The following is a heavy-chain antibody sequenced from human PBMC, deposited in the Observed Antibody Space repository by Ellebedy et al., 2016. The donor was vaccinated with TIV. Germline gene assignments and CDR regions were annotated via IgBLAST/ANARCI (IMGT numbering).Heavy chain of an antibody. D-gene: IGHD5-18*01. J-gene: IGHJ3*02. CDR1: GFTFENYT. CDR3: ASSGVTGLDAFDI. Sequence: SLKISXAASGFTFENYTMHWVRQAPGKGLEWVSGIGWDSVTIGCADSMKGRFSMSRDNAKNSLYLQMNSLRVEDTALYYCASSGVTGLDAFDIWGQGTMVTVSS. V-gene: IGHV3-9*01. CDR2: IGWDSVTI.